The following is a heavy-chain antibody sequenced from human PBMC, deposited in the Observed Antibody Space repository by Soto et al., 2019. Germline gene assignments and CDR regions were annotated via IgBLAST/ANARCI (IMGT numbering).Heavy chain of an antibody. CDR2: ISSSSSTI. J-gene: IGHJ6*03. Sequence: EVQLVESGGGLVQPGGSLRLSCAASGFTFSSYSMNWVRQAQGKGLEWVSYISSSSSTIYYADSVKGRFTISRDNAKNSLYLQMNSLRAEDTAVYYCASLTDTTAYYYYYYMDVWGKGTTVTVSS. CDR3: ASLTDTTAYYYYYYMDV. CDR1: GFTFSSYS. D-gene: IGHD2-2*01. V-gene: IGHV3-48*01.